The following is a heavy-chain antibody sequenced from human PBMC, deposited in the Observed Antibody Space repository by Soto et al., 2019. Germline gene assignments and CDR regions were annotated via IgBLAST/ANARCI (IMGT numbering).Heavy chain of an antibody. Sequence: PSENLSLTSNFSGGSISSGYYGPWIRQHPGKGLEWIGYIYYSGNTYYNPSRKSRVTISVDTSKNQFSLKLSSVTAADTAVYYCASTDYVAYYMDVWGQGTTVTGSS. CDR2: IYYSGNT. D-gene: IGHD3-10*02. V-gene: IGHV4-31*03. CDR3: ASTDYVAYYMDV. J-gene: IGHJ6*03. CDR1: GGSISSGYY.